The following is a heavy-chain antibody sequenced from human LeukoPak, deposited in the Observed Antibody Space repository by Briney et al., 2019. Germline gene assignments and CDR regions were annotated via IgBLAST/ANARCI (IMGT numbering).Heavy chain of an antibody. CDR2: IIPIFGKA. CDR1: GGTFSNYA. V-gene: IGHV1-69*13. D-gene: IGHD4-23*01. J-gene: IGHJ4*02. CDR3: ARGWLAETTVVTPYNY. Sequence: ASVKVSCKASGGTFSNYAINWVRQAPGQGLEWMGGIIPIFGKANYAQKFQGRVTITADESTRTAYMELSSLRSEDTAVYYCARGWLAETTVVTPYNYWGRGTQVSVSS.